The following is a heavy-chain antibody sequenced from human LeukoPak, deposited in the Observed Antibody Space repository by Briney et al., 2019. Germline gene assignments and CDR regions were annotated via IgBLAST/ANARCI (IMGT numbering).Heavy chain of an antibody. CDR2: IYYSGST. Sequence: SETLSLTCTVSGGSISSYYWSWIRQPPGKGLEWIGYIYYSGSTNYNPSLKSRVTISVDTSKNQFSLKLSSVTAADTAVYYCARVSNWNDAYYYYYMDVWGKGTTVTVSS. CDR1: GGSISSYY. D-gene: IGHD1-20*01. J-gene: IGHJ6*03. V-gene: IGHV4-59*01. CDR3: ARVSNWNDAYYYYYMDV.